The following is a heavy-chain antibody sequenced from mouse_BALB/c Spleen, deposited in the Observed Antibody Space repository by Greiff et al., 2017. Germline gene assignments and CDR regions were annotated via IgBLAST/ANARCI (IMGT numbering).Heavy chain of an antibody. D-gene: IGHD2-14*01. J-gene: IGHJ4*01. Sequence: DVMLVESGGGLVKPGGSLKLSCAASGFTFSDYYMYWVRQTPEKRLEWVATISDGGSYTYYPDSVKGRFTISRDNAKNNLYLQMSSLKSEDTAMYYCARDASYRYDGYAMDYWGQGTSVTVSS. CDR1: GFTFSDYY. CDR3: ARDASYRYDGYAMDY. V-gene: IGHV5-4*02. CDR2: ISDGGSYT.